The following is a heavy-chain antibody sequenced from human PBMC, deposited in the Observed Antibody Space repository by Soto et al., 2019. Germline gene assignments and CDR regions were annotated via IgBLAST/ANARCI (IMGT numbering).Heavy chain of an antibody. D-gene: IGHD3-16*01. Sequence: QVQLVQSGAEVKKPGASVKVSCKASGYTFTSYGISWVRQAPGQGLEWMGWISAYNGNTNYAQKLQGRVTMTTDTSKRTANMERSGLAAYDTAGYYWARDGQAGGWWVRGNVEYWGQGTQVTVSS. V-gene: IGHV1-18*01. J-gene: IGHJ4*02. CDR3: ARDGQAGGWWVRGNVEY. CDR1: GYTFTSYG. CDR2: ISAYNGNT.